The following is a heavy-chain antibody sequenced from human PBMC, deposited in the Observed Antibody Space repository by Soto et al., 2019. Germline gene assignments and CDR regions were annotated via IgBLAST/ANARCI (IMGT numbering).Heavy chain of an antibody. J-gene: IGHJ5*02. D-gene: IGHD1-1*01. CDR2: IAYDGSNK. V-gene: IGHV3-30-3*01. Sequence: QVQLVESGGGVVQPGRSLRLSCAASGFSISRSAMHWVRQAPGKGLEWVAVIAYDGSNKWYADSAKGRFTISRDNSKNSLYVDMSSLRAEDTAIYFCARYLQAGDDNVNLFAACGQGTLVTVSS. CDR3: ARYLQAGDDNVNLFAA. CDR1: GFSISRSA.